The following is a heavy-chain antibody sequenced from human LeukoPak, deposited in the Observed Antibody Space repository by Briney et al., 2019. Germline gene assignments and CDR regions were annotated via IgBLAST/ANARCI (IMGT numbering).Heavy chain of an antibody. J-gene: IGHJ4*02. V-gene: IGHV3-74*01. CDR3: ERLSMVRGVISDY. Sequence: GGSLRLSCAASGFTFSTYCMHWVRQAPGKVLVWVSRINSDGSSTSYADSVKGRFTISRDNAKNTLYLQMNSLRAEDTAVYYCERLSMVRGVISDYWGQGPLVTVSS. D-gene: IGHD3-10*01. CDR1: GFTFSTYC. CDR2: INSDGSST.